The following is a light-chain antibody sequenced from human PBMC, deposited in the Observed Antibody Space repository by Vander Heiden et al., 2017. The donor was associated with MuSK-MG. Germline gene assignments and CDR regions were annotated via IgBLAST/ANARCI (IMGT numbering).Light chain of an antibody. J-gene: IGKJ4*02. V-gene: IGKV3-11*01. Sequence: ELVLTQSPATLSLSPGERATLSCRASQSISSYLDWYQQKPGQAPRLLIYDASNMATGIPARFSGSGSGTDFTLTISSLEPEDFAVYYCQQRSNWPPGGFGGGTKVEIK. CDR3: QQRSNWPPGG. CDR2: DAS. CDR1: QSISSY.